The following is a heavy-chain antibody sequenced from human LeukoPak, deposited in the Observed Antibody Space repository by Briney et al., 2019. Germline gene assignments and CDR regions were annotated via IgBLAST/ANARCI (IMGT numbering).Heavy chain of an antibody. Sequence: PSETLSLTCTVSGGSISSYYWSWIRQPPGKGLEWIGYIYYSGSTNYNPSLKGRVTISVDTSRNQFSLKLSSVTAADTAIFYCARHMSTIGAPDYWGQGALVTVSS. D-gene: IGHD5/OR15-5a*01. V-gene: IGHV4-59*08. CDR1: GGSISSYY. CDR3: ARHMSTIGAPDY. J-gene: IGHJ4*02. CDR2: IYYSGST.